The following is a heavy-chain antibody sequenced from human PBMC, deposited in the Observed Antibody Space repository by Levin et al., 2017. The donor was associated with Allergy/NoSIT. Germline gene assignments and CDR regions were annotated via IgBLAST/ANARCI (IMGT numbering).Heavy chain of an antibody. CDR2: TYYRSKWHN. CDR3: ARVARDSSGWYGNWFDP. V-gene: IGHV6-1*01. J-gene: IGHJ5*02. Sequence: SQTLSLPCAISGDSVSTDSAAWNWIRQSPSRGLEWLGRTYYRSKWHNDYAVSVKSRITINPDTSKNQFSLQLNSVTPEDTAVYYCARVARDSSGWYGNWFDPWGQGTLVTVSS. CDR1: GDSVSTDSAA. D-gene: IGHD6-19*01.